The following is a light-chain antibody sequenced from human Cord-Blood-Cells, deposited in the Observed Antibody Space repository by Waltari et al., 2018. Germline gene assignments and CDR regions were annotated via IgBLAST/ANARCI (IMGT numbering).Light chain of an antibody. CDR2: DAS. CDR1: QSVSSY. J-gene: IGKJ3*01. CDR3: QQRSNWPPIVT. V-gene: IGKV3-11*01. Sequence: EIVLTQSPATLSLSPGERATLSYRASQSVSSYLAWYQQKPGQAPRLLIYDASNRATGIPARFSGSGSGTDFTLTISSLEPEDFAVYYCQQRSNWPPIVTFGPGTKVDIK.